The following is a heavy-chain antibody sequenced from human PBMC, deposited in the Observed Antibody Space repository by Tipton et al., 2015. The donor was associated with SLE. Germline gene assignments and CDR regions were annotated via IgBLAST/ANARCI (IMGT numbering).Heavy chain of an antibody. CDR2: ISGSGGSA. CDR1: GFTFSSYA. Sequence: SLRLSCAASGFTFSSYAMSWVRQAPGKGLEWVSTISGSGGSAYYADSVKGRFTISRDNSMNTLYLQMNSLRAEDAAVYYCAKGSDLWSGSVRNYYYNMDVWGQGTTVTVSS. V-gene: IGHV3-23*01. CDR3: AKGSDLWSGSVRNYYYNMDV. J-gene: IGHJ6*02. D-gene: IGHD3-3*01.